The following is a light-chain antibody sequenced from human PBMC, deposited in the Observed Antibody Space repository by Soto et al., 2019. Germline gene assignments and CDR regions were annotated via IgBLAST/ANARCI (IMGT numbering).Light chain of an antibody. CDR2: SNN. CDR1: SSNIGSNT. J-gene: IGLJ1*01. Sequence: LTQPPSASGTPGQRVTISCSGSSSNIGSNTVNWYQQLPGTAPKLLIYSNNQRPSGVPDRFSGSKSGTSASLAISGLQSEDEADYYCAAWDDSLNGNYVFGTGTKVTVL. V-gene: IGLV1-44*01. CDR3: AAWDDSLNGNYV.